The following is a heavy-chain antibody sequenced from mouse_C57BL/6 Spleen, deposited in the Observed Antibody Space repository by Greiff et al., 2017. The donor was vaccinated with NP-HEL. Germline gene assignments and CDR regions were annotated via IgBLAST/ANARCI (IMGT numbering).Heavy chain of an antibody. V-gene: IGHV1-55*01. Sequence: QVQLQQPGAELVKPGASVKMSCKASGYTFTSYWITWVKQRPGQGLEWIGDIYPGSGSTNYNEKFKSKATLTVDTSSSTAYMQLSSLTSEDSAVYYCARYEDPDYDYDRGAWFAYWGQGTLVTVSA. J-gene: IGHJ3*01. CDR3: ARYEDPDYDYDRGAWFAY. CDR2: IYPGSGST. D-gene: IGHD2-4*01. CDR1: GYTFTSYW.